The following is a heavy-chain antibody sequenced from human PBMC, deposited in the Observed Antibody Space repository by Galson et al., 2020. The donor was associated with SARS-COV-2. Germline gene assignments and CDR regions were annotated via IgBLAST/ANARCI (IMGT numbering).Heavy chain of an antibody. V-gene: IGHV4-39*01. CDR3: ARQPRGSYRFDY. D-gene: IGHD1-26*01. Sequence: PGKGLEWIGSIYYSGSTYYNPSLKSRVTISVDTSKNQFSLKLSSVTAADTAVYYCARQPRGSYRFDYWGQGTLVTVSS. CDR2: IYYSGST. J-gene: IGHJ4*02.